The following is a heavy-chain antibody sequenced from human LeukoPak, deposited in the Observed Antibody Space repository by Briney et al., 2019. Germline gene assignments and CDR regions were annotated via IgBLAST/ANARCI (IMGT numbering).Heavy chain of an antibody. D-gene: IGHD1-1*01. V-gene: IGHV3-13*01. Sequence: GGSLRLSCAASGFTFSSYAMSWVRQAPGKGLEWVSAIGTAGDTYYPGSVKGRFTISRENAKNSLYLQMNSLRAGDTAVYYCARLDSYYGMDVWGQGTTVTVSS. CDR1: GFTFSSYA. CDR2: IGTAGDT. J-gene: IGHJ6*02. CDR3: ARLDSYYGMDV.